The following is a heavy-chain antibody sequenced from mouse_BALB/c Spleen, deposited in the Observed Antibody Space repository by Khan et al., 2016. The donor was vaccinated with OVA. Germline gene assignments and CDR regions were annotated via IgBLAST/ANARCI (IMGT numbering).Heavy chain of an antibody. Sequence: EVELVESGGDVVKPGGSLKLSCAASGFTFSTYGMSWVRQTPDKRLEWVATVSTGGHYTYYPDTVKGRFTISRDNAKNTLYLQMSSLKSEDTAMFYCARLAYYYDSEGFAYWGQGTLVTGPA. CDR1: GFTFSTYG. J-gene: IGHJ3*01. V-gene: IGHV5-6*01. D-gene: IGHD1-1*01. CDR3: ARLAYYYDSEGFAY. CDR2: VSTGGHYT.